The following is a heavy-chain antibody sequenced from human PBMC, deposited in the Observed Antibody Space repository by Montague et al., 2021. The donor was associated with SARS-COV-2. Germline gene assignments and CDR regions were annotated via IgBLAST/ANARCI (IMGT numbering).Heavy chain of an antibody. CDR2: ISYDGSNK. V-gene: IGHV3-30*04. CDR1: GFTFSSYA. J-gene: IGHJ6*03. Sequence: SLRLSCAASGFTFSSYAMHWVRQVPGKGLEWVAVISYDGSNKYYADSVKGRFTISRDNSKNTLYLQMNSLRAEDTAVYYCARDGSGDTIFGVVMGAGYYYYYRDVWGKGTTVTVSS. D-gene: IGHD3-3*01. CDR3: ARDGSGDTIFGVVMGAGYYYYYRDV.